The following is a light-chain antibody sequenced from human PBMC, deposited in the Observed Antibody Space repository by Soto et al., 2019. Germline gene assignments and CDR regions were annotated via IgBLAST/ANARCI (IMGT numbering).Light chain of an antibody. CDR2: NVS. CDR3: SSFTSTNTVL. CDR1: SSDVGGYNY. J-gene: IGLJ2*01. Sequence: QSVLTQPASVSGSPGQSITISCTGTSSDVGGYNYVSWYQQRPGKAPKLMIYNVSNRPSGVSNRFSGSKSGNTASLTISGLQAEDEGHYYCSSFTSTNTVLFGGGTKLTVL. V-gene: IGLV2-14*01.